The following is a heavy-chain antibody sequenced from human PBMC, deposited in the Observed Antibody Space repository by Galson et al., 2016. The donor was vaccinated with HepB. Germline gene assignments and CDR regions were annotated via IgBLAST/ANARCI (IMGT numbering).Heavy chain of an antibody. CDR1: GFIFSEFY. J-gene: IGHJ3*02. V-gene: IGHV3-11*01. CDR3: ARDHRRWNYDPDAFDM. D-gene: IGHD1-7*01. CDR2: ISSTGHTT. Sequence: SLRLSCAASGFIFSEFYMAWIRQAPGKGLEWVSQISSTGHTTHSAGSVKGRFTISRDNTKNSLYLQMSSLRAEDTAVYYCARDHRRWNYDPDAFDMWGQGAMVTVS.